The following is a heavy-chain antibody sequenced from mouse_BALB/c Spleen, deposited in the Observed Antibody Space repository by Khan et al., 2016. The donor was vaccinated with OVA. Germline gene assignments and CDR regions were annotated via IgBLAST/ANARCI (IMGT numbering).Heavy chain of an antibody. Sequence: VQLKESGAELVKSGPTVKLSCTASGLNIKDTYMHWLKQCPEQGLEWIGRIGPPNGNTKYDPMFQGKATITENSSSNTAFLLLSSLTSEGTAVYYWARMARKWGQGTTLTVSS. CDR1: GLNIKDTY. V-gene: IGHV14-3*02. CDR3: ARMARK. CDR2: IGPPNGNT. J-gene: IGHJ2*01.